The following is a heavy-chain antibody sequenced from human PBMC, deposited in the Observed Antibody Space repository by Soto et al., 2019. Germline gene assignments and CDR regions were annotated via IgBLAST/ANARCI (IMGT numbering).Heavy chain of an antibody. CDR1: GFTFSTYW. CDR3: ARGSSGWHIDY. V-gene: IGHV3-74*01. Sequence: EVQLVESGGGLVQPGGSLRLSCAASGFTFSTYWMYWVRQAPGKGLMSVSRINGDGSNTYYADSVKGRFTISRDNAKNTLYLQTNILSAEDTAVYYCARGSSGWHIDYWGQGTLVTVSS. CDR2: INGDGSNT. D-gene: IGHD6-19*01. J-gene: IGHJ4*02.